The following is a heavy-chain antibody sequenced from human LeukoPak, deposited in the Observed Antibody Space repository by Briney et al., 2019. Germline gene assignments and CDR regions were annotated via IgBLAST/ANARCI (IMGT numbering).Heavy chain of an antibody. J-gene: IGHJ4*02. CDR3: ARGLSSSWSGFDY. CDR2: IKQDGSEK. CDR1: GFTFSSYW. Sequence: PGGSLRLSCAASGFTFSSYWMSWVRQAPGKGLEWVANIKQDGSEKYYVDSVKGRFTISRGNAKNSLYLQMNSLRAEDTAVYYCARGLSSSWSGFDYWGQGTLVTVSS. V-gene: IGHV3-7*01. D-gene: IGHD6-13*01.